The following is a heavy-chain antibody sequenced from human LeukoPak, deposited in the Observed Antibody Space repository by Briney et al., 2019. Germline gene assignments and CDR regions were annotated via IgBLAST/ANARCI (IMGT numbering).Heavy chain of an antibody. CDR2: MNPNSGNT. CDR3: ARGGGPGLRLGPYYYGMDV. CDR1: GYTSTSYD. V-gene: IGHV1-8*01. D-gene: IGHD5-12*01. J-gene: IGHJ6*02. Sequence: ASVKVSCKASGYTSTSYDINWVRQATGQGLEWMGWMNPNSGNTGYAQKFQGRVTMTRNTSISTAYMELSSLRSEDTAVYYCARGGGPGLRLGPYYYGMDVWGQGTTVTVSS.